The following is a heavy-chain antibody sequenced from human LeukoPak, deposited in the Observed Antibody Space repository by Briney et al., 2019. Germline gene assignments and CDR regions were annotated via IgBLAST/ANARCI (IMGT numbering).Heavy chain of an antibody. CDR2: ISPSGGST. CDR3: ATGGATMYY. CDR1: GYTFTSYY. Sequence: ASVKVSCKASGYTFTSYYMHWVRQAPGQGLEWMGIISPSGGSTIYAQKFQGRVTMTEDTSTDTAYMELSSLRSEDTAVYYCATGGATMYYWGQGTLVTVSS. J-gene: IGHJ4*02. D-gene: IGHD1-26*01. V-gene: IGHV1-46*01.